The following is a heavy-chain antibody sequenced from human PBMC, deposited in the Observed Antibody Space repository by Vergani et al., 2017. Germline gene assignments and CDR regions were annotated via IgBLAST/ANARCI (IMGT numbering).Heavy chain of an antibody. D-gene: IGHD3-3*01. Sequence: QVQLQESGPGLVKPSETLSLTCTVSGGSISSYYWSWIRQPPGKGLEWIGYIYYSGSTNYNPSLKSRVTISVDTSKNQFSLKLSSVTAADTAVYYCARDIGGEVGKAYYYYGMDVWGQGTTVTVSS. J-gene: IGHJ6*02. CDR2: IYYSGST. CDR3: ARDIGGEVGKAYYYYGMDV. CDR1: GGSISSYY. V-gene: IGHV4-59*01.